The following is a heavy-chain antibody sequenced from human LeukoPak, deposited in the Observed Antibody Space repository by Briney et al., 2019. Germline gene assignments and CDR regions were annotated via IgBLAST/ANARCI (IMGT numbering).Heavy chain of an antibody. Sequence: SQTLSLTCIVSGDSISSGSYYWSWIRQPAVKGLEWIGRIYTSGSTNYNPSLKSRVTMSVDTSKNQFSLRLSSVTAADTAVYYCARDWGVSARPGYMDVWGKGTTVTVSS. CDR3: ARDWGVSARPGYMDV. CDR2: IYTSGST. CDR1: GDSISSGSYY. J-gene: IGHJ6*03. V-gene: IGHV4-61*02. D-gene: IGHD6-6*01.